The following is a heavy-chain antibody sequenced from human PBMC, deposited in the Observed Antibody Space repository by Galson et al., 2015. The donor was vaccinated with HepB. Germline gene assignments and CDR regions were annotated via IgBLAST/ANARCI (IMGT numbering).Heavy chain of an antibody. CDR1: GGSLGSGGYY. Sequence: TLSLTCTVSGGSLGSGGYYWSWIRQHPGKGLEWIGYTHYSGSTYYNPSLRGRLTISEGMSKTQFSLKLSSVTAADTAVYHCARPLVLNGRFTPGVGPFHIWGHGTLVTVSA. CDR2: THYSGST. V-gene: IGHV4-31*03. CDR3: ARPLVLNGRFTPGVGPFHI. D-gene: IGHD2-8*01. J-gene: IGHJ3*02.